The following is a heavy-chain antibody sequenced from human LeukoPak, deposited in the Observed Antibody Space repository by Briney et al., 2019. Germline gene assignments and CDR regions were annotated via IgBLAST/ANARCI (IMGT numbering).Heavy chain of an antibody. CDR2: IYASGST. Sequence: SETLSLTCTVSGGSLNIYYWSWIRQPPGKGLEWIGFIYASGSTNYNPSLKSRVTMSVDTSKNQFSLKLSSVTAADTAVYYCARESIRGYFDLWGRGTLVTVSS. V-gene: IGHV4-59*01. CDR1: GGSLNIYY. J-gene: IGHJ2*01. CDR3: ARESIRGYFDL. D-gene: IGHD3-3*02.